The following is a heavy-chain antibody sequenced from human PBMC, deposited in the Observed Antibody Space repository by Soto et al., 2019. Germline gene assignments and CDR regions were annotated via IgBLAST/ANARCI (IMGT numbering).Heavy chain of an antibody. V-gene: IGHV4-59*01. CDR1: GGSITDNY. J-gene: IGHJ5*02. D-gene: IGHD3-3*01. CDR2: IYYTGIT. Sequence: QVQLRQSGPGLLKPSETLSLTCSVSGGSITDNYWTWIRQSPGKGLEWVGYIYYTGITNYNPSLKRRVTISLDRSKNQFSLKLDSVTAADTAVYYCARALDYDFWGGRNWFDPWGQGTLVTVSS. CDR3: ARALDYDFWGGRNWFDP.